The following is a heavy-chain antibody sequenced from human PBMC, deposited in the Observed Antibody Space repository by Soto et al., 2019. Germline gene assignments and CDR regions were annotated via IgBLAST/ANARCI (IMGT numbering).Heavy chain of an antibody. CDR3: ARDHNYDFWSGYSAVYDY. CDR2: INPNSGGT. D-gene: IGHD3-3*01. V-gene: IGHV1-2*02. J-gene: IGHJ4*02. CDR1: GYTFTGYY. Sequence: ASVKVSCKASGYTFTGYYMHWVRQAPGQGLEWMGWINPNSGGTNYAQKFQGRVTMTRDTSISTAYMELSRLRSDDTAAYYCARDHNYDFWSGYSAVYDYWGQGTLVTVSS.